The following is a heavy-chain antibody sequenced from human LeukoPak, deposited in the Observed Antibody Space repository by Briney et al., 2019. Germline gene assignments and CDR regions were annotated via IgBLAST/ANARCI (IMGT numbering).Heavy chain of an antibody. D-gene: IGHD1-1*01. J-gene: IGHJ4*02. CDR2: ISISGGRS. V-gene: IGHV3-23*01. CDR3: AKDRDGGSTTTAKGFDY. CDR1: GFIFSNYG. Sequence: GGSLRLSCAASGFIFSNYGMSWVRQAPGKGLEWVSGISISGGRSYYADSVKGRFTISRDNSKNTLYLQMNSLRVEDSAIYYCAKDRDGGSTTTAKGFDYWGQGTLVTVSS.